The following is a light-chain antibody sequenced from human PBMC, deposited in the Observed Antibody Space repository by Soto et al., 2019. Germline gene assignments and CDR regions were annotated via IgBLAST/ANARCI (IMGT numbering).Light chain of an antibody. J-gene: IGKJ2*01. V-gene: IGKV1-12*01. CDR1: QDIDKW. CDR3: KQASSFPHP. Sequence: DIPMTQSPSSLSAPVGDRVSISCRASQDIDKWLAWCQQKPGKAPKLLISAASTLQNGVSSRFSGSRSGTDFTLTSPSLQPDDIGTYYCKQASSFPHPFRQGTKLEIK. CDR2: AAS.